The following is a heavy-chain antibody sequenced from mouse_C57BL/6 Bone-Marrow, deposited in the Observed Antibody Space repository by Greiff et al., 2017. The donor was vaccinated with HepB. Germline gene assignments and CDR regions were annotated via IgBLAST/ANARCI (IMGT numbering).Heavy chain of an antibody. Sequence: EVKVVESGGDLVKPGGSLKLSCAASGFTFSSYGMSWVRQTPDKRLEWVATISSGGSYTYYPDSVKGRFTISRDNAKNTLYLQMSSLKSEDTAMYYCAISTVEGRWYFDVWGTGTTVTVSS. CDR2: ISSGGSYT. V-gene: IGHV5-6*01. D-gene: IGHD1-1*01. CDR1: GFTFSSYG. CDR3: AISTVEGRWYFDV. J-gene: IGHJ1*03.